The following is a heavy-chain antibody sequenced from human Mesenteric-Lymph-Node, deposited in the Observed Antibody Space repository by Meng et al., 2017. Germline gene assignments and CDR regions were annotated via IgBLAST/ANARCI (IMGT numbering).Heavy chain of an antibody. CDR2: IYYSGSR. J-gene: IGHJ4*02. CDR1: GDSISSTDYY. CDR3: ARNYYFDY. Sequence: QVQLQESGPGLVKPSQTLSLTCTVSGDSISSTDYYWSWVRQPPGKGLEWIGYIYYSGSRYYNPSLKSRVTISVDTSKNQFSLKLSSVTAADTAVYYCARNYYFDYWGQGTLVTRLL. V-gene: IGHV4-30-4*01.